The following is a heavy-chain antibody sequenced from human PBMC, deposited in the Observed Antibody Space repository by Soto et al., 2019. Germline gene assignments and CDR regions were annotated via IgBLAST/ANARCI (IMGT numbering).Heavy chain of an antibody. D-gene: IGHD3-16*01. CDR1: GFTFSSYD. CDR3: ARWGRSAPGRSYYGMDV. J-gene: IGHJ6*02. Sequence: EVQLVESGGGLVQPGGSLRLSCAASGFTFSSYDMHWVRQATGKGLEWVSAIGTAGDTYYPGSVKGRFTISRENAKNSLYLQMNSLRAGDTAVYYCARWGRSAPGRSYYGMDVWGQGTTVTVSS. V-gene: IGHV3-13*01. CDR2: IGTAGDT.